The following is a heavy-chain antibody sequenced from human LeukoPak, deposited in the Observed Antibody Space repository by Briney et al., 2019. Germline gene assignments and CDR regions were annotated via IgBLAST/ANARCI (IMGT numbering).Heavy chain of an antibody. CDR2: IYSGGST. J-gene: IGHJ6*02. CDR3: ARARNHDYYYYGMDV. CDR1: GFTVSSNY. V-gene: IGHV3-66*01. D-gene: IGHD1-14*01. Sequence: PGGSLRLSCAASGFTVSSNYMNWVRQTPGKGLEWVSVIYSGGSTYYANSVKGRFIISRDNSKNTLYLQMNSLRAEDTAVYYCARARNHDYYYYGMDVWGQGTTVTVSS.